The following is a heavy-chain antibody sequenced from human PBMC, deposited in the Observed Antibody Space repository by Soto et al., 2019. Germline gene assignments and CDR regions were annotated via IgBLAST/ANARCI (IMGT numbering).Heavy chain of an antibody. D-gene: IGHD1-7*01. Sequence: ASVKVSCKASGYTFTSYGISWVRQAPGQGLEWMGWISAYNGNTNYAQKLQGRFTMTTDTSTSTAYMELRSLRSDDTAVYYCARAGPNWNYEDWFDPWGQGTLVTVSS. V-gene: IGHV1-18*04. J-gene: IGHJ5*02. CDR1: GYTFTSYG. CDR3: ARAGPNWNYEDWFDP. CDR2: ISAYNGNT.